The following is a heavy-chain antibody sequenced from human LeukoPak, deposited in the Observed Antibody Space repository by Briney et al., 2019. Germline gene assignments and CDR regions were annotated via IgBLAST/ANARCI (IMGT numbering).Heavy chain of an antibody. CDR1: GFTFSSYA. CDR3: ARYERGYMDV. Sequence: GGSLRLSCPASGFTFSSYAMSWVRQAPGRGLEWVSAISGSGGSTYYADSVKGRFTISRDNSKNTLYLQMNSLRAEDTAVYYCARYERGYMDVWGKGTTVTISS. J-gene: IGHJ6*03. D-gene: IGHD2-15*01. CDR2: ISGSGGST. V-gene: IGHV3-23*01.